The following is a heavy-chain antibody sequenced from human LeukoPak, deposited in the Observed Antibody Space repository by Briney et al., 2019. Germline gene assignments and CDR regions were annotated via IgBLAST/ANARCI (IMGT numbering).Heavy chain of an antibody. CDR3: AKTDTAMAMGNDAFDI. CDR1: GFTFSSYA. CDR2: ISGSGGST. Sequence: PGGSLRLSCAASGFTFSSYAMSWVRQAPGEGLEWVSAISGSGGSTYYADSVKGRFTISRDNSKNTLYLQMNSLRAEDTAVYYCAKTDTAMAMGNDAFDIWGQGTMVTVSS. V-gene: IGHV3-23*01. J-gene: IGHJ3*02. D-gene: IGHD5-18*01.